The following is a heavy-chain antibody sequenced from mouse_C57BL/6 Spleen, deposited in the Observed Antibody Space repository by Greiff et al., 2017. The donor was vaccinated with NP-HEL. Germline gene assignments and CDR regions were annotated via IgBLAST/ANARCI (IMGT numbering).Heavy chain of an antibody. CDR2: IDPETGGT. V-gene: IGHV1-15*01. Sequence: VQLQQSGAELVRPGASVTLSCKASGYTFTDYEMHWVKQTPVHGLEWIGAIDPETGGTAYNQKFKGKAILTADKSSSTAYLELRSLTSEDSAVYYCTRAGNYPAWFAYWGQGTLVTVSA. J-gene: IGHJ3*01. CDR1: GYTFTDYE. CDR3: TRAGNYPAWFAY. D-gene: IGHD2-1*01.